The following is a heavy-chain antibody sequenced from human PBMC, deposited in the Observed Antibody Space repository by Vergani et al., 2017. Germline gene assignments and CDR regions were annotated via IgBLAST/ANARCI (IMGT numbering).Heavy chain of an antibody. J-gene: IGHJ5*02. D-gene: IGHD6-19*01. Sequence: QVQLQESGPGLVKPSETLTLTCDVSDSSIMTNPYWGWFRQSPGKGLEWIGCIHHSGDTHYNSSLKSRVYISIVSSSKFSLSLTSVTAADTAVYFCARHSTVEWLVKLGWIDPWGQGILVTVSS. CDR3: ARHSTVEWLVKLGWIDP. CDR1: DSSIMTNPY. V-gene: IGHV4-38-2*01. CDR2: IHHSGDT.